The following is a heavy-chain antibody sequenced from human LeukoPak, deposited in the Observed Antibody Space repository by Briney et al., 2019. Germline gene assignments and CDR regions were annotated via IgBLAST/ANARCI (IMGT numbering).Heavy chain of an antibody. V-gene: IGHV1-69*05. CDR2: IIPLFGTA. Sequence: SVKVSCKASGGTFSSYAISWVRQAPGQGLEWMGGIIPLFGTANSVQKFQGRVTITTDKSTSTAYMELSSLTSDDTAVYYCARDLSGDYFDYWSQGTLVTVSS. CDR1: GGTFSSYA. CDR3: ARDLSGDYFDY. D-gene: IGHD3-3*02. J-gene: IGHJ4*02.